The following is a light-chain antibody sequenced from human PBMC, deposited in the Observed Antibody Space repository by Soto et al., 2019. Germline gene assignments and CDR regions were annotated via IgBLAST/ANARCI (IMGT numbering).Light chain of an antibody. CDR2: GAS. Sequence: EIELTQSPGTLSLSPGEDVTLSCRASQSVPSRIAWYQQKPGQAPSLLIYGASTRATGIPARFSGSGSGTEFTLTISSLQSEDFAVYYCQQYKALVTFGQGTRLE. V-gene: IGKV3-15*01. CDR3: QQYKALVT. CDR1: QSVPSR. J-gene: IGKJ5*01.